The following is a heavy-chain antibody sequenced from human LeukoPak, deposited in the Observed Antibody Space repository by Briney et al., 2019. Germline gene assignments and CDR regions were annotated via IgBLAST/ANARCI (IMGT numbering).Heavy chain of an antibody. CDR1: GGTFSSYA. V-gene: IGHV1-69*13. CDR3: ARVTERWFGELGVVHYMDV. J-gene: IGHJ6*03. Sequence: SVKVSCKASGGTFSSYAISWVRQAPGQGLEWMGGIIPIFGTANYAQKFQGRVTITADESTSTAYMELSSLRSEDTAVYYCARVTERWFGELGVVHYMDVWGKGTTVTISS. CDR2: IIPIFGTA. D-gene: IGHD3-10*01.